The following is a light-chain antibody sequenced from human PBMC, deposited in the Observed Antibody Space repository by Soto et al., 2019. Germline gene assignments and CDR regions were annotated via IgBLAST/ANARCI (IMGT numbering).Light chain of an antibody. CDR3: QQYYSTPRT. Sequence: DIVVTQSPVSLAVSLGERATINCKSSQSVLYDSNNKNYLAWYQHKPGQPPKLLIYWASTRESGVPDRFSGSGSGTDFTLTISSLQAEDVAVYYCQQYYSTPRTFGQGTKVDIK. J-gene: IGKJ1*01. CDR1: QSVLYDSNNKNY. CDR2: WAS. V-gene: IGKV4-1*01.